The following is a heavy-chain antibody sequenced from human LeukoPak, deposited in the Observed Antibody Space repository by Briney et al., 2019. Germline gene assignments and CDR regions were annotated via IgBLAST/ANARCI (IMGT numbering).Heavy chain of an antibody. Sequence: SGPTQANPPQPLTLTCTIPWSSLSTRAGGGCWICQPSGKAVESLALIYWNDDKRYSTSLKSRITITKDNSKNQVVLTMTNTDPVDTATYYCADFNGILTPVAYWGQGTLVTVSP. CDR3: ADFNGILTPVAY. D-gene: IGHD4-23*01. V-gene: IGHV2-5*01. J-gene: IGHJ4*02. CDR1: WSSLSTRAGG. CDR2: IYWNDDK.